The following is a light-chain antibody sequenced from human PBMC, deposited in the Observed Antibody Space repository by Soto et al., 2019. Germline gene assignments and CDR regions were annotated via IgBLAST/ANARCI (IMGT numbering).Light chain of an antibody. Sequence: EIVMTQSLDTLSVSPGERATLSCRASQSVSSNLAWYQQKPGQAPRLLIYGASTRATGIPARFSGSGSGTEFTLTISSLQSEDFAVYYCQQYNNWLITFGQGTRLEIK. J-gene: IGKJ5*01. CDR2: GAS. CDR1: QSVSSN. CDR3: QQYNNWLIT. V-gene: IGKV3-15*01.